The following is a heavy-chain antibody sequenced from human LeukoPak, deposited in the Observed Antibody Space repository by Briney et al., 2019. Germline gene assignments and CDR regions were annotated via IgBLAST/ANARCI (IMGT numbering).Heavy chain of an antibody. V-gene: IGHV3-21*01. J-gene: IGHJ6*02. CDR3: ARGSWNDPSYYYFGMDV. D-gene: IGHD3/OR15-3a*01. Sequence: GGSLRLSGAASGFTYSSYSMHWVRQAPGKGLEWVSSINGDSSYIYYADSVKGRFFISRDNAKNSLFLQMNSLRAEDTAVYYCARGSWNDPSYYYFGMDVWGQGTTVTVSS. CDR1: GFTYSSYS. CDR2: INGDSSYI.